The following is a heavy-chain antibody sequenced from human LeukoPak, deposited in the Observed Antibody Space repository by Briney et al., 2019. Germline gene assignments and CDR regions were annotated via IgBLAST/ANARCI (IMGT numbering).Heavy chain of an antibody. D-gene: IGHD3-22*01. CDR3: AAKWLLRRY. V-gene: IGHV3-23*01. CDR2: ISGSGGNT. CDR1: GFTFNNYA. Sequence: QSGGSLRLSCAASGFTFNNYAMNWVRQAPGKGLEWVSSISGSGGNTYYADSVKGRFTISRDNSKNTLYLQMNSLRAEDTAVYYCAAKWLLRRYWGQGTLVTVSS. J-gene: IGHJ4*02.